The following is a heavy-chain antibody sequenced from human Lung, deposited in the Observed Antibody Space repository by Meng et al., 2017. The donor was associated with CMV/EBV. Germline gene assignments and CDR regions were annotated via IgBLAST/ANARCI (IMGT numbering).Heavy chain of an antibody. CDR3: AKAFSSSWYREYDDY. J-gene: IGHJ4*01. V-gene: IGHV3-23*01. D-gene: IGHD6-13*01. CDR1: GFTFSSSA. Sequence: GGSLRLSCAASGFTFSSSAMSWVRQAPGKGLEWVSAITASGGSTYHADSVRGRFTISRDNSKNTLYLQLNSLRVEDTAVYYCAKAFSSSWYREYDDYWGRCTLVTVSS. CDR2: ITASGGST.